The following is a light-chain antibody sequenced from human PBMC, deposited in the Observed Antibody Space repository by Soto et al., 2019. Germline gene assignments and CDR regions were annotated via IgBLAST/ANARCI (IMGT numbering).Light chain of an antibody. CDR1: QSLLYNSNNRNY. CDR3: QQYLITPPT. J-gene: IGKJ1*01. Sequence: DIVMSQSPDSLAVSLGERATIDCKSSQSLLYNSNNRNYLAWYQQKPGQPPKLLIHWASTRESGVPDRFSGSCSGTDFTLTISSLQAEDVALYYCQQYLITPPTFGQGTKVEIK. V-gene: IGKV4-1*01. CDR2: WAS.